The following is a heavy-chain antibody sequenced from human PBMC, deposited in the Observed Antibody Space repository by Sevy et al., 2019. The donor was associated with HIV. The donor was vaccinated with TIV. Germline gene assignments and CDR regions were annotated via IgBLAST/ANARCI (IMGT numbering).Heavy chain of an antibody. Sequence: GGSLRISCAASGFTFSSYRMNWVRQAPGKGLEWVSYINGGGRSIYYADSVKGRFTISRDNAKNSLYLQMNSLRDEDMAVYYCARDYKGDELAIDYRGQGTLVTVSS. D-gene: IGHD3-10*01. J-gene: IGHJ4*02. CDR2: INGGGRSI. V-gene: IGHV3-48*02. CDR3: ARDYKGDELAIDY. CDR1: GFTFSSYR.